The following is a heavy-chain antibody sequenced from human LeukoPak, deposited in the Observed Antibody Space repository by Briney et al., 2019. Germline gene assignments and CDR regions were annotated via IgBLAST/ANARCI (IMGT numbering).Heavy chain of an antibody. CDR1: GFXFSSYA. V-gene: IGHV3-30-3*01. CDR3: ARVGDGYNYFLDH. D-gene: IGHD5-24*01. CDR2: ISYDGSNK. Sequence: GRSLRLSCAASGFXFSSYAIHWVRQAPGKGLEWVAVISYDGSNKYYADSVKGRFTISRDNSKNTLYLQMNSLRAEDTAVYYCARVGDGYNYFLDHWGQGTLVTVSS. J-gene: IGHJ4*02.